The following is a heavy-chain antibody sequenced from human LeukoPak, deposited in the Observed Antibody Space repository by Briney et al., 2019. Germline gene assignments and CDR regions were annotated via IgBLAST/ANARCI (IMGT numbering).Heavy chain of an antibody. D-gene: IGHD4-17*01. V-gene: IGHV4-59*01. Sequence: SETLSLTCTVSGGSISSYYWSWIRQPPGKGLEWIGYIYYSGTTNYNPSLKSRVSISVDTSKNQFSLKLSSVTAADTAVYYCARGYGDFRVEGRYFHSWGQGTLVTVSS. CDR1: GGSISSYY. J-gene: IGHJ4*02. CDR3: ARGYGDFRVEGRYFHS. CDR2: IYYSGTT.